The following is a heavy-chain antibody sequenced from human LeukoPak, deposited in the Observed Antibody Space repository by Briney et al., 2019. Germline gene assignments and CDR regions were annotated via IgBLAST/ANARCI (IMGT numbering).Heavy chain of an antibody. CDR1: GGSISGYY. V-gene: IGHV4-59*01. D-gene: IGHD5-18*01. J-gene: IGHJ4*02. CDR3: ARVSYGIDS. CDR2: FYYTGYT. Sequence: SETLSLTCSVSGGSISGYYWSWIRQPPGKGLEWIGYFYYTGYTNYNPSLKSRVAISVDTSKNQFSLYLTSVTAADTAVYYCARVSYGIDSWGQGTLVSVSS.